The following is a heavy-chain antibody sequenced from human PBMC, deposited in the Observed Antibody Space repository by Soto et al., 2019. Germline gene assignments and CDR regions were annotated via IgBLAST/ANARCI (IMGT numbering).Heavy chain of an antibody. CDR3: AREGITMTYGMDV. D-gene: IGHD3-22*01. CDR2: ISYDRSNK. J-gene: IGHJ6*01. V-gene: IGHV3-30-3*01. Sequence: PGGSLRVSCVSSVFTFSSYAMDWVGQAPGKGLEWVAVISYDRSNKYYADSVKGRFTISRDNSKNTLYLQMNSLRAEDTAVYYCAREGITMTYGMDVWGQGTTVTVSS. CDR1: VFTFSSYA.